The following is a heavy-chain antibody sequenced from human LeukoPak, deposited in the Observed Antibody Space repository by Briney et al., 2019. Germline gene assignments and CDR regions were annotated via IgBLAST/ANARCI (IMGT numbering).Heavy chain of an antibody. J-gene: IGHJ3*02. CDR2: IYSGGST. D-gene: IGHD4-17*01. V-gene: IGHV3-66*01. CDR3: ARFYGDYLPDAFDI. CDR1: GFTVSSNY. Sequence: GGSLRLSCAASGFTVSSNYMSWVRQAPGKGLEWVSVIYSGGSTYYADSVKGRFTISRDNSKNTLYLQMNSLRAEDTAVYYCARFYGDYLPDAFDIWGQGTMVTVSS.